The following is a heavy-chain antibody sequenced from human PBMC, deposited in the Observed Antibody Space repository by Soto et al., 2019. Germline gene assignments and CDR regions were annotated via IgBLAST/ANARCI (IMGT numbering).Heavy chain of an antibody. CDR3: ARGRAGEADY. CDR2: IYYSGST. J-gene: IGHJ4*02. CDR1: GGSISSYY. V-gene: IGHV4-59*01. Sequence: SETLSLTCTVSGGSISSYYWSWIRQPPGKGLEWIGYIYYSGSTNYNPSLKSRVTISVDTSKNQFSLKLSSVTAADTAVYYCARGRAGEADYWGQGTLVTVSS. D-gene: IGHD2-21*01.